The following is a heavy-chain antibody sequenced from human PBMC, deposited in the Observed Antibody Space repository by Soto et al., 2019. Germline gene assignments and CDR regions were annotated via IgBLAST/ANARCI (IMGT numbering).Heavy chain of an antibody. CDR3: ARDRLGSGSYDY. D-gene: IGHD1-26*01. CDR2: IYHSGST. V-gene: IGHV4-30-2*01. Sequence: SETLSLTCAVSVGSISSSTYSWNWIRQPPGKGLEWIGYIYHSGSTSYNPSLNSRVTISVDRSKNQFSLRLNSVTAADTAVYYCARDRLGSGSYDYWGQGTLVTVSS. CDR1: VGSISSSTYS. J-gene: IGHJ4*02.